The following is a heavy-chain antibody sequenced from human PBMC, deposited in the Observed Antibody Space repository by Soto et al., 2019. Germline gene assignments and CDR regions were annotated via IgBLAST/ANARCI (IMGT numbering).Heavy chain of an antibody. J-gene: IGHJ6*01. CDR1: GYSFTSYW. CDR2: IDSSGSYT. Sequence: GESLKISCKGSGYSFTSYWISWVRQMPGKGLEWMGGIDSSGSYTNYSPSFQGHVTISADKSLSTAYLQWSSLKASDTAMYYCALDGYYYYYGMDVWEQGTTVTVSS. CDR3: ALDGYYYYYGMDV. D-gene: IGHD1-1*01. V-gene: IGHV5-10-1*01.